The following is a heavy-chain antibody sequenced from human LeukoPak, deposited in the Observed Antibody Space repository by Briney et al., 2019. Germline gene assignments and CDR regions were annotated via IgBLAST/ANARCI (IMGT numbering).Heavy chain of an antibody. CDR2: INPNSGGT. J-gene: IGHJ4*02. Sequence: ASVTVSCKASGYTFTDYYMHWVRQAPGQGLEWMGWINPNSGGTNYAQKYQGRVTMTRDMSISTAYMELSRLRSDDTAMYYCARRGPLGFPDYWGQGTLVTVSS. D-gene: IGHD2-2*03. V-gene: IGHV1-2*02. CDR1: GYTFTDYY. CDR3: ARRGPLGFPDY.